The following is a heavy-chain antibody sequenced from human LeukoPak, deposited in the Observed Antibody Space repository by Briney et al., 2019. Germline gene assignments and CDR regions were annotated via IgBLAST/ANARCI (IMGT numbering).Heavy chain of an antibody. J-gene: IGHJ4*02. CDR1: GFTFSSYT. CDR2: SSSSSSTI. V-gene: IGHV3-48*01. D-gene: IGHD6-13*01. Sequence: PGGSLRLSCAASGFTFSSYTMNWVRQAPGKGLEWVSYSSSSSSTIYYVDSVKGRFTVSRDNAKNSLYLQMNSLRAEDTAVYYCARLMYSSSWSYYFDYWGQGTLVTVSS. CDR3: ARLMYSSSWSYYFDY.